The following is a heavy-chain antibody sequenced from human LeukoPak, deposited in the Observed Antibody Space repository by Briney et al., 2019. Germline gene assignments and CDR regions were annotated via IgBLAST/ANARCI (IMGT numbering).Heavy chain of an antibody. J-gene: IGHJ6*01. CDR2: MRSGGYYI. Sequence: GGSLRLSCAASVFTFNRYSMNGFRQAPRAGLEGVSYMRSGGYYIFYADPVKGRFNIHRDNEKNSLYLQMNGLSVDDAAVYHCARHGGGFYHGIDVWGQGTTVTVSS. V-gene: IGHV3-21*01. CDR1: VFTFNRYS. CDR3: ARHGGGFYHGIDV. D-gene: IGHD4-23*01.